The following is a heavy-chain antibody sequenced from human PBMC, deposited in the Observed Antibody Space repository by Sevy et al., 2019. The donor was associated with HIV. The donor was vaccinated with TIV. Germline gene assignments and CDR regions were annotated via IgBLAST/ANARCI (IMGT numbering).Heavy chain of an antibody. Sequence: GALRLSCAASGFTFSNAWMNWVRQAPGKGLEWVGRIKSKNDGGTKDYAAPVKGRFTISRDDSKNTLYLQMNSLKTEDTAVYYCTTDGGGYNYGYSFDYWGQGTLVTVSS. V-gene: IGHV3-15*07. CDR3: TTDGGGYNYGYSFDY. CDR2: IKSKNDGGTK. J-gene: IGHJ4*02. CDR1: GFTFSNAW. D-gene: IGHD5-18*01.